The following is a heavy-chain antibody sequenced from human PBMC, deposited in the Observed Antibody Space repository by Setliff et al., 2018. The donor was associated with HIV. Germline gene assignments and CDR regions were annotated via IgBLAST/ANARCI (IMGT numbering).Heavy chain of an antibody. D-gene: IGHD3-22*01. Sequence: ASETLSLTCTVSGGSISGFYWSWIRQSPGNGLEWIGWNYDSGATKYNPSLKSRATISLETSKMQFSLKLSSVTAADTAVYYCARPHSTIYYYVAFDIWGQGTMVTVSS. J-gene: IGHJ3*02. V-gene: IGHV4-59*08. CDR1: GGSISGFY. CDR3: ARPHSTIYYYVAFDI. CDR2: NYDSGAT.